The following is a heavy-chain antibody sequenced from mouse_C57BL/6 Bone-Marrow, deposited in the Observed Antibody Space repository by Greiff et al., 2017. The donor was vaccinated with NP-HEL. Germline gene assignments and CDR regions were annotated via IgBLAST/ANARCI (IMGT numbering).Heavy chain of an antibody. CDR1: GYTFTDYE. J-gene: IGHJ4*01. CDR3: TRRPVVATSGYYAMDY. V-gene: IGHV1-15*01. D-gene: IGHD1-1*01. Sequence: VQGVESGAELVRPGASVTLSCKASGYTFTDYEMHWVKQTPVHGLEWIGAIDPETGGPAYNQKFKGKAILTADKSSSTAYMELRSLTSEDSAVYYCTRRPVVATSGYYAMDYWGQGTSVTVSS. CDR2: IDPETGGP.